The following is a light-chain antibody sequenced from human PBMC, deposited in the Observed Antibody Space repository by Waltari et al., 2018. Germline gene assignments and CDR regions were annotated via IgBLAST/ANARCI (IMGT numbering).Light chain of an antibody. J-gene: IGKJ3*01. V-gene: IGKV4-1*01. CDR3: HQYYSTPFT. CDR2: WAS. Sequence: DIVMTQSPDSLAVSLGERATINCKSSQSVLYSSNNKNYLAWYQQKPGQPPMLLIYWASTRESGVPARFRCSESGTDFTLPISSLQAEDVAVYYCHQYYSTPFTFGPGTKVDIK. CDR1: QSVLYSSNNKNY.